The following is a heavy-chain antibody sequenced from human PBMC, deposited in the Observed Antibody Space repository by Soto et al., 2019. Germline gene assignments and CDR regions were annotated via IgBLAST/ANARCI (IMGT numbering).Heavy chain of an antibody. V-gene: IGHV3-33*01. Sequence: GSLRLSCAASGFTFSSYGMHWVRQAPGKVLEWVAVIWYDGSNKYYADSVKGRFTISRDNSKNTLYLQMNSLRAEDTAVYYCARAMGAAAGTRYYYYGMDVWGQGXTVTVYS. D-gene: IGHD6-13*01. CDR3: ARAMGAAAGTRYYYYGMDV. CDR1: GFTFSSYG. J-gene: IGHJ6*02. CDR2: IWYDGSNK.